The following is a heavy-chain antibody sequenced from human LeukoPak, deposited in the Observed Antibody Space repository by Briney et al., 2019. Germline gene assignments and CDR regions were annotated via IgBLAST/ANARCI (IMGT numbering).Heavy chain of an antibody. D-gene: IGHD6-19*01. J-gene: IGHJ4*02. CDR2: IYYSGST. CDR3: ARTSGGLVVDY. V-gene: IGHV4-39*01. CDR1: GGSISSSSYY. Sequence: SETLSLTCTVSGGSISSSSYYWGWIRQPPGKGLEWIGSIYYSGSTYYNPSLKSRVTISVDTSKNQFSLKLSSVTAADTAVYYCARTSGGLVVDYWGQGTLVTASS.